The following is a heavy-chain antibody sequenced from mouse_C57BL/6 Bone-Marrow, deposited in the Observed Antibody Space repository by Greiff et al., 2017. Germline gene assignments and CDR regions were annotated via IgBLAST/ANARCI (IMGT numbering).Heavy chain of an antibody. D-gene: IGHD1-1*02. Sequence: VQLQQSGPELVKPGASVKISCKASGYAFSSSWMNWVKQRPGKGLEWIGRIYPGDGDTNYNGKFKGKATLTADKSSSTAYMQLSSLTSEGSAVYFSARLVLDYWGRGTTLTVSS. V-gene: IGHV1-82*01. CDR1: GYAFSSSW. CDR2: IYPGDGDT. CDR3: ARLVLDY. J-gene: IGHJ2*01.